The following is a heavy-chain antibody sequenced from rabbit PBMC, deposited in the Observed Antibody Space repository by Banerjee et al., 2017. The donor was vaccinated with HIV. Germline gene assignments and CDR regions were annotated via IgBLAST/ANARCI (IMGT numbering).Heavy chain of an antibody. CDR2: AYAGSSDST. D-gene: IGHD1-1*01. J-gene: IGHJ4*01. V-gene: IGHV1S40*01. CDR1: GFSFSEFSFNSGYY. CDR3: ARDLPDVIGWNFGW. Sequence: QSLEESGGGLVKPGASLTLSCKASGFSFSEFSFNSGYYLCCVRQAPGKGLEWVACAYAGSSDSTYSATWAKGRFTISKTSSTTVTLEMTSLTAADTATYFCARDLPDVIGWNFGWWGPGTLVTVS.